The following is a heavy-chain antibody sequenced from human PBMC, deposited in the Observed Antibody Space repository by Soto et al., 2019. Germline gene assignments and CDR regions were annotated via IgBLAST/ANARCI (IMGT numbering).Heavy chain of an antibody. D-gene: IGHD3-3*01. Sequence: ASVKVSCKASGYTFTSYGISWVRQAPGQGLEWMGWISAYNGNTNYAQMLQGRVTMTTDTSTSTAYMELRSLRSDDTAVYYCARLFGHYDFWSGYPHVDYRGQRTPVTVSS. CDR3: ARLFGHYDFWSGYPHVDY. J-gene: IGHJ4*02. CDR2: ISAYNGNT. CDR1: GYTFTSYG. V-gene: IGHV1-18*01.